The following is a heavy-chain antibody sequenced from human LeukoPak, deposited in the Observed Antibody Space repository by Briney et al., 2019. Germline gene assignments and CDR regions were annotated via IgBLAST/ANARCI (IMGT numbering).Heavy chain of an antibody. CDR1: GGSISSGDYY. V-gene: IGHV4-30-4*01. J-gene: IGHJ4*02. Sequence: SQTLSLTCTVSGGSISSGDYYWSWIRQPPGKGLEWIGEINHSGSTNYNPSLKSRVTISVDTSKNQFSLKLSSVTAADTAVYYCARGRAGNWNYFPFDYWGQGTLVTVSS. D-gene: IGHD1-7*01. CDR2: INHSGST. CDR3: ARGRAGNWNYFPFDY.